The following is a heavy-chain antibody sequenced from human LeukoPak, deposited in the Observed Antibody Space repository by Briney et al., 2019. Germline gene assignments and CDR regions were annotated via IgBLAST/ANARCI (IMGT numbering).Heavy chain of an antibody. CDR2: ISSSSNYI. Sequence: GGSLRLSCAASGFTFSSYSMNWVRQAPGKGLEWVSSISSSSNYIHYADSVKGRFTISRDNAKNSLYLQMNSLRAEDTAVYYCARDRLLEDRHYYSYYYMDVWGKGTTVTVSS. V-gene: IGHV3-21*01. D-gene: IGHD1-1*01. CDR1: GFTFSSYS. J-gene: IGHJ6*03. CDR3: ARDRLLEDRHYYSYYYMDV.